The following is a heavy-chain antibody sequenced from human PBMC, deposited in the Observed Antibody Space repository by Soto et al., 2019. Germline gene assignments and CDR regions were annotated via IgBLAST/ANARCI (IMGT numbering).Heavy chain of an antibody. CDR1: GGSMSSNY. Sequence: SETLSLTCTVSGGSMSSNYWTWIRQSPGKGLEWIGYIYYTGSTKYNPSLKSRVTISLDTSRNQFSLRLTSVTSADTAVYYCARGGSYGDFFDYWGQGAQVTVSS. CDR2: IYYTGST. V-gene: IGHV4-59*01. D-gene: IGHD4-17*01. CDR3: ARGGSYGDFFDY. J-gene: IGHJ4*02.